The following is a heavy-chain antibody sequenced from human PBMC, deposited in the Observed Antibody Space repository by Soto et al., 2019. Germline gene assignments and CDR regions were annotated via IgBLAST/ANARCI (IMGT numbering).Heavy chain of an antibody. CDR3: VKGERSRYGSMFDY. Sequence: GGSLRLSCVASGFSFSTSGMHWVRQAPGKGLEWVAVVSYDRSSKFYADSVKGRFTISSDDSKNTLYLQMDSLRVEDSAVYYCVKGERSRYGSMFDYWGHGTRVTVSS. J-gene: IGHJ4*01. D-gene: IGHD3-16*01. CDR1: GFSFSTSG. V-gene: IGHV3-30*18. CDR2: VSYDRSSK.